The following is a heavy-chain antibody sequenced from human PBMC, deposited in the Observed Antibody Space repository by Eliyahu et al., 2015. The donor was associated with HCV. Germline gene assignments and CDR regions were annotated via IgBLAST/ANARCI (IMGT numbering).Heavy chain of an antibody. CDR1: GFTFSSYA. Sequence: EVQLLESGGGLVQPGGSLRLSCAASGFTFSSYAMXWVRQAPGKGXXWVSAISGSGGSTYYADXVKGRFTISRDNSKNTLYLQMNSLRAEDTAVYYCAKLDIGSGWFDFDYWGQGTLVTVSS. D-gene: IGHD6-19*01. CDR3: AKLDIGSGWFDFDY. J-gene: IGHJ4*02. CDR2: ISGSGGST. V-gene: IGHV3-23*01.